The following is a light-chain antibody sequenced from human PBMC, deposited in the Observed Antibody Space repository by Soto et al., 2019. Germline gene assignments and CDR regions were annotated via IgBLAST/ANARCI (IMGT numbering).Light chain of an antibody. Sequence: EIVLTQSPATLSLSPGERATLSCRASQSVSSYSAWYQQKPGQAPRLLIYDASNRATGIPARFSGSGSGTDFTLTISSLEPEDFAVYYCQQRSNWPPLTFGQGTRLEIK. V-gene: IGKV3-11*01. CDR1: QSVSSY. J-gene: IGKJ5*01. CDR2: DAS. CDR3: QQRSNWPPLT.